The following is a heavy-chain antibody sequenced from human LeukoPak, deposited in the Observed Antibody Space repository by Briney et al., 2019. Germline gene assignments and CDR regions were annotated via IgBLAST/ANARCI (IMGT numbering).Heavy chain of an antibody. V-gene: IGHV4-34*01. J-gene: IGHJ4*02. Sequence: SETLSLTCAIDGASLSAYHWTWIRQPPGKGLEWIGEINHSGSTNYNPSLKSRVTISVDTSKNQFSLKLSSVTAADTAVYYCASGIPVMYYFDYWGQGTLVTVSS. CDR1: GASLSAYH. D-gene: IGHD2-2*02. CDR3: ASGIPVMYYFDY. CDR2: INHSGST.